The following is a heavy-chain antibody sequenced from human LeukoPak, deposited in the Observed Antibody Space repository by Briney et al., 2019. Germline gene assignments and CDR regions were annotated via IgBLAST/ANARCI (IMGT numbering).Heavy chain of an antibody. D-gene: IGHD5-24*01. CDR1: GGTFSSYA. CDR2: IIPIFGTA. J-gene: IGHJ4*02. V-gene: IGHV1-69*01. Sequence: SVKVSCKASGGTFSSYAISWVRQAPGQGLEWMGGIIPIFGTANYAQKFQGRVTITADESTNTAYMELTSLRSGDTAVYYCARATPGGLHGYSFDYWGQGTVVTVYS. CDR3: ARATPGGLHGYSFDY.